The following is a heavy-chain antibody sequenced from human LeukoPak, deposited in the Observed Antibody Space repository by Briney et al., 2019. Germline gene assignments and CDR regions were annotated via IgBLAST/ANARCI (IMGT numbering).Heavy chain of an antibody. Sequence: PSETLSLTCAVSGYSISSGYYWGWIRQPPGKGLEWIGSIYHSGSTYYNPSLKSRVTISVDTFKNQFSLKLSSVTAADTAVYYCARQWNCSGGSCYSGAFDIWGQGTMVTVSS. D-gene: IGHD2-15*01. J-gene: IGHJ3*02. CDR3: ARQWNCSGGSCYSGAFDI. V-gene: IGHV4-38-2*01. CDR1: GYSISSGYY. CDR2: IYHSGST.